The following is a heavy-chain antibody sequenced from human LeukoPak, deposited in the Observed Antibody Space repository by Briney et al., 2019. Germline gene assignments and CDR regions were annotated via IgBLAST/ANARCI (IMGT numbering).Heavy chain of an antibody. CDR3: AKDPYSVAGSLPQYFQH. Sequence: PGGSLRLSCAASGFTFSSYGMHWVRQAPGKGLEWVAVISYDGSNKYYADSVKGRFTISRDNSKNTLYLQMNSLRAEDTAVYYCAKDPYSVAGSLPQYFQHWGQGTLVTVSS. CDR2: ISYDGSNK. J-gene: IGHJ1*01. CDR1: GFTFSSYG. V-gene: IGHV3-30*18. D-gene: IGHD6-19*01.